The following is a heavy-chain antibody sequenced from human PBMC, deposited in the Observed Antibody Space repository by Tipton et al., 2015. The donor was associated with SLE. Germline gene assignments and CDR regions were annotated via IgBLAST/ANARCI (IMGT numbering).Heavy chain of an antibody. Sequence: SLRLSCAASGFTFSGYTMNWVRQAPGKGLEWVSYISSSGSTIYYADSVKGRFTISRDNAKNSLYLQMNSLRAEDTAVYYCARESSLVFDYWGQGTLVTVSS. CDR1: GFTFSGYT. D-gene: IGHD1-26*01. CDR3: ARESSLVFDY. CDR2: ISSSGSTI. J-gene: IGHJ4*02. V-gene: IGHV3-48*01.